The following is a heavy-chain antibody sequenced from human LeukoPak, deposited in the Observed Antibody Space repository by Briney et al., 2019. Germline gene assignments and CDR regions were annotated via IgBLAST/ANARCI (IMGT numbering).Heavy chain of an antibody. V-gene: IGHV3-74*01. J-gene: IGHJ4*02. CDR3: ARGYSGSYRVDY. D-gene: IGHD1-26*01. Sequence: GGSPRLSCAASGFTFSSYWMHWVRQAPGKGLVWVSRINSDGSTTTYADSVKGRFTISRDNAKNTLYLQMNSPRAEDTAVYYCARGYSGSYRVDYWGQGTLVTVSS. CDR1: GFTFSSYW. CDR2: INSDGSTT.